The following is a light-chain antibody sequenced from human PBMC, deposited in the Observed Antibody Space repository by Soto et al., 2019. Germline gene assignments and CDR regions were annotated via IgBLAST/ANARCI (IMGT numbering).Light chain of an antibody. CDR2: DVS. J-gene: IGLJ2*01. CDR1: SSDVGSYNY. V-gene: IGLV2-14*01. CDR3: TSYTSDSTVV. Sequence: QSALTQPASVSGSPGQSITISFTGTSSDVGSYNYVSWYQQYPGKAPKLMVYDVSDRPSGVSNRFSGSKSGNTASLTISGLQAEDEADYYCTSYTSDSTVVFGGGTKLTVL.